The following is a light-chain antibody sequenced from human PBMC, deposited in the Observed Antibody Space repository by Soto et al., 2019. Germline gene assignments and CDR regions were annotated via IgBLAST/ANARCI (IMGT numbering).Light chain of an antibody. J-gene: IGKJ5*01. CDR1: QILLYSDGNIY. V-gene: IGKV2-30*01. Sequence: DVVMTQSPLSLPVTLGQPSSISCRSSQILLYSDGNIYLNWFHQRPGQSPRRLIYKVSNRDSGVPARFSGSGSGTDFALKISRVEAEDVGVYYCMQGTHWPITFGQGTRLEI. CDR2: KVS. CDR3: MQGTHWPIT.